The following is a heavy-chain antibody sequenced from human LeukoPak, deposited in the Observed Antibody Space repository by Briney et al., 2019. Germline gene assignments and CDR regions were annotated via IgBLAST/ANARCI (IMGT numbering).Heavy chain of an antibody. J-gene: IGHJ4*02. CDR1: GFSLSTRGMY. Sequence: ESGPTLVNPTQTLTLTCTFSGFSLSTRGMYVSWISQPPGKALEWLSRIDWDDDKYYSTSLKTRLTISKDTSKNQVVLTMTNMDPVDTATYYCKRAFPTVTTFDYWGQGTLDTVSS. V-gene: IGHV2-70*11. CDR3: KRAFPTVTTFDY. CDR2: IDWDDDK. D-gene: IGHD4-17*01.